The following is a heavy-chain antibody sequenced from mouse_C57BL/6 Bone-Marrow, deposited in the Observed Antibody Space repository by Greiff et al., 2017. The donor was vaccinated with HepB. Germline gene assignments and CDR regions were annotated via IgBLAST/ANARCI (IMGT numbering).Heavy chain of an antibody. CDR1: GFTFSSYG. CDR3: ARRFFSITTGVADYFDD. J-gene: IGHJ2*01. CDR2: ISSGGSYT. V-gene: IGHV5-6*01. Sequence: DVQLVESGGDLVKPGGSLKLSCAASGFTFSSYGMSWVRQTPDKRLEWVATISSGGSYTYYPDSVKGRFTISRDNAKNTLYLQMSSLKSEDTAVYYCARRFFSITTGVADYFDDWGKGTTLTVAS. D-gene: IGHD1-1*01.